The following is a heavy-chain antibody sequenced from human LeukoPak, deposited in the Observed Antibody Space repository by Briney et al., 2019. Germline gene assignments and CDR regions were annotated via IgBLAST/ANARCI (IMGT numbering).Heavy chain of an antibody. CDR1: GFTFSSYA. J-gene: IGHJ4*02. D-gene: IGHD1-26*01. Sequence: GGSLRLSCAASGFTFSSYAMSWVRQAPGKWLEWVSAISGSGGSTYYADSVKGRFTISRDNSKHTLYLQMNSLRAEERDGCYCANGSESFVYLGQGTLVTVSS. V-gene: IGHV3-23*01. CDR3: ANGSESFVY. CDR2: ISGSGGST.